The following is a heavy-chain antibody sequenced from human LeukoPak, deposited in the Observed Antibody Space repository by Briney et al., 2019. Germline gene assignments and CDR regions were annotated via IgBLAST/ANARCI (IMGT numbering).Heavy chain of an antibody. CDR2: IYHSGRT. CDR3: ARGVATFDH. CDR1: GDSFSRNNW. J-gene: IGHJ4*02. Sequence: SETLSVTCTVSGDSFSRNNWWSWVRQSPGKGLEWIGDIYHSGRTNYNPSLKSRVTISVDKSENQFSLKLASVTAADTAVYYCARGVATFDHWGQGTLVTVSS. V-gene: IGHV4-4*02. D-gene: IGHD5-12*01.